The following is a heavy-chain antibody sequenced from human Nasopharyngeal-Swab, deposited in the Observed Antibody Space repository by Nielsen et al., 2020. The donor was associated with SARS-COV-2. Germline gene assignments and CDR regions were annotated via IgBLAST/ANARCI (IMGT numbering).Heavy chain of an antibody. J-gene: IGHJ4*02. V-gene: IGHV4-61*05. CDR3: AREVVGGLVDS. Sequence: SETLSLTSTVSGGSISSCSIRSYYWSWIRQPPGKGLEWVGYFSYTGITNYNPSLKSRVTISVDMSKNQFSLKLSSVAAADTAVYYCAREVVGGLVDSWGQGTLVTVSS. CDR2: FSYTGIT. CDR1: GGSISSCSIRSYY. D-gene: IGHD1-26*01.